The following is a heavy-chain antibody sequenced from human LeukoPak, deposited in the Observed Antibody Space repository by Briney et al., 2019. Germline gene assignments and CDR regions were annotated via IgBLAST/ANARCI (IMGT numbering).Heavy chain of an antibody. CDR3: ARARYSSSSEYFQH. J-gene: IGHJ1*01. V-gene: IGHV1-2*02. CDR1: GYTFTGYY. Sequence: ASVKVSCKASGYTFTGYYMHWVRQAPGQGLEWMGWINPNSGGTNYAQKFQGRVTMTRDTSISTAYMELSRLRSDDTAVYYCARARYSSSSEYFQHWGQGTLVTVSS. CDR2: INPNSGGT. D-gene: IGHD6-6*01.